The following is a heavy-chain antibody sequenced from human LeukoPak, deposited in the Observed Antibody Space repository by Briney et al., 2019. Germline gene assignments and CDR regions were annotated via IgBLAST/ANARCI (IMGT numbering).Heavy chain of an antibody. CDR1: GFTVSSNY. CDR2: MYSGGST. J-gene: IGHJ6*03. CDR3: ARGITVTATASFYYYYMDV. Sequence: GGSLRLSCAASGFTVSSNYMSWVRQVPGRGLEWVSVMYSGGSTYYADSVKGRFTISRDNSKNTLYLQMNSLRAEDTAVYYCARGITVTATASFYYYYMDVWGKGTTVTVSS. V-gene: IGHV3-53*01. D-gene: IGHD2-21*02.